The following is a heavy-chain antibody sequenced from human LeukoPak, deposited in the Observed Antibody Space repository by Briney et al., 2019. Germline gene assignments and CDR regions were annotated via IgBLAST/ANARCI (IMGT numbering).Heavy chain of an antibody. CDR1: GFTVSSNY. V-gene: IGHV3-53*01. J-gene: IGHJ6*04. CDR3: ARDSGPGVRGSYYYGMDV. Sequence: GGSLRLSCAASGFTVSSNYMSWVRQAPGKGLEWVSVIYSGGSTYYADSVKGRVTISRDNSKNTLYLQMNSLRAEDTAVYYCARDSGPGVRGSYYYGMDVWGKGTTVTVSS. CDR2: IYSGGST. D-gene: IGHD3-10*01.